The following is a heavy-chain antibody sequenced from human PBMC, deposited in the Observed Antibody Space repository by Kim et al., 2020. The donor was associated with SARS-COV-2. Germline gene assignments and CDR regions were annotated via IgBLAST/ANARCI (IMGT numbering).Heavy chain of an antibody. D-gene: IGHD3-3*02. CDR2: ISGSGGST. J-gene: IGHJ4*02. CDR3: AKLDYHGILVPHPLFGPTKAFDY. V-gene: IGHV3-23*01. CDR1: GFTFSSYA. Sequence: GGSLRLSCAASGFTFSSYAMSWVRQAPGKGLEWVSAISGSGGSTYYADSVKGRFTISRDNSKNTLYLQMNSLRAEDTAVYYCAKLDYHGILVPHPLFGPTKAFDYWGQGTLVTVSS.